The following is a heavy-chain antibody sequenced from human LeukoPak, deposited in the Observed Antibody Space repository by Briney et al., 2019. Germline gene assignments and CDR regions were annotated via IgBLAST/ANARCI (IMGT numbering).Heavy chain of an antibody. V-gene: IGHV4-39*01. CDR3: ARLPNFHITFWHYFGY. CDR1: GGYISSSIYY. CDR2: IYYGGST. J-gene: IGHJ4*02. D-gene: IGHD2-21*01. Sequence: SETLSHTCTVSGGYISSSIYYWGWIRQPPGKGLEWIGSIYYGGSTYYNPSLKSRVTISVETSKNQFSLKLSTVTAADTAVYYCARLPNFHITFWHYFGYWGRGTLVTVSS.